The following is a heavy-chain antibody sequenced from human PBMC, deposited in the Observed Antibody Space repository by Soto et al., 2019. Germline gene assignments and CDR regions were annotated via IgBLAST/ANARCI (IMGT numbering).Heavy chain of an antibody. CDR3: ARGLWFGPDYYYYGMDV. D-gene: IGHD3-10*01. Sequence: QVQLQESGPGLVKPSQTLSLTCTVSGGSISSGGYYWSWIRQHPGKGLEWIGYIYYSGSTYYNPPLKSRVTISVDTSKNQFSLKLSSVTAADTAVYYCARGLWFGPDYYYYGMDVWGQGTTVTVSS. CDR1: GGSISSGGYY. CDR2: IYYSGST. J-gene: IGHJ6*02. V-gene: IGHV4-31*03.